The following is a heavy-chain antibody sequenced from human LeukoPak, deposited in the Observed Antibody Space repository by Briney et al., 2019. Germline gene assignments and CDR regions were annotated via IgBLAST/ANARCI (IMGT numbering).Heavy chain of an antibody. CDR3: ARHTGDSAHRSVYRPYDY. D-gene: IGHD5/OR15-5a*01. CDR1: LASLSTYY. CDR2: IYYSGST. J-gene: IGHJ4*02. V-gene: IGHV4-59*08. Sequence: SETLSLTCTVSLASLSTYYWSWIRQPPAKGLEWLGSIYYSGSTNYNPSLQSRATISVDTSKNQFSLKLSSVTAADTAVYYCARHTGDSAHRSVYRPYDYWGQGTLVSVSS.